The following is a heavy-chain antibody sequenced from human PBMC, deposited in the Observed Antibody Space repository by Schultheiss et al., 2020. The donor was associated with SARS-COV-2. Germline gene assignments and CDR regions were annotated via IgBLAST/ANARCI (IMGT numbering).Heavy chain of an antibody. CDR2: INHSGST. J-gene: IGHJ5*02. V-gene: IGHV4-30-2*01. D-gene: IGHD6-19*01. Sequence: SETLSLTCAVSGGSISSGGYSWSWIRQPPGKGLEWIGEINHSGSTNYNPSLKSRVTISVDTSKNQFSLKLSSVTAADTAVYYCARGQEQWLVHYNWFDPWGQGTLVTVSS. CDR3: ARGQEQWLVHYNWFDP. CDR1: GGSISSGGYS.